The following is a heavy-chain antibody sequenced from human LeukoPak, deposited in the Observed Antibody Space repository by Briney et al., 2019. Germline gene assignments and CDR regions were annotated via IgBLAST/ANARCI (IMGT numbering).Heavy chain of an antibody. D-gene: IGHD6-6*01. CDR3: AKEREQLVREYYFDY. Sequence: GGSLRLSCAASGFTFDDYGMSWVRQAPGKGLEWVSGINWNGGSTGYADSVKGRFTISRDNAKNSLYLQMNSLRAEDTAVYYCAKEREQLVREYYFDYWGQGTLVTVSS. CDR1: GFTFDDYG. V-gene: IGHV3-20*04. J-gene: IGHJ4*02. CDR2: INWNGGST.